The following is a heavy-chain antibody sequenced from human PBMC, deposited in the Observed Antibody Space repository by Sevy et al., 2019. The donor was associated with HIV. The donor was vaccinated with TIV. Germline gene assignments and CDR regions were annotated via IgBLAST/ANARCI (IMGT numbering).Heavy chain of an antibody. CDR2: IKRDGSEK. D-gene: IGHD3-10*01. V-gene: IGHV3-7*01. CDR1: GFTFSDYW. J-gene: IGHJ4*02. Sequence: GGSLRLSCVASGFTFSDYWMTWVRQAPGKGLEWVANIKRDGSEKYYANSVKGRLSISRDNAKNSLYLQINSLRAEDTAIYYCARGALDNYYNEWGQGTLVTVSS. CDR3: ARGALDNYYNE.